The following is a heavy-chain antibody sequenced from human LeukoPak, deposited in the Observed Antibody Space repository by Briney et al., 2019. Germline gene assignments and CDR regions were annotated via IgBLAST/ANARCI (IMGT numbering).Heavy chain of an antibody. D-gene: IGHD2/OR15-2a*01. CDR2: ITSNGGST. CDR3: ARSRGLVLHYYYYMDV. CDR1: GFTFSSYT. V-gene: IGHV3-64*01. J-gene: IGHJ6*03. Sequence: GGSLRLSCAVSGFTFSSYTMHWVRQAPGKGLEYVSAITSNGGSTYYANSVRGRFTISRDNSKNTLYLQMGRLRVEEMAAYYCARSRGLVLHYYYYMDVWGKGTTVTVSS.